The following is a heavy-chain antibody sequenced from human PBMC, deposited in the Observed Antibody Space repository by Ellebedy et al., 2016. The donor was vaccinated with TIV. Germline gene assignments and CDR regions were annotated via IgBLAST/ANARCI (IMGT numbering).Heavy chain of an antibody. CDR1: GGSISSGGYY. CDR2: IYYSGST. Sequence: SETLSLXXTVSGGSISSGGYYWSWIRQHPGKGLEWIGYIYYSGSTYYNPSLKSRVTISVDTSKNQFSLKLSSVTAADTAVYYCALSHRPLTPFDPWGQGTLVTVSS. D-gene: IGHD1-14*01. J-gene: IGHJ5*02. V-gene: IGHV4-31*03. CDR3: ALSHRPLTPFDP.